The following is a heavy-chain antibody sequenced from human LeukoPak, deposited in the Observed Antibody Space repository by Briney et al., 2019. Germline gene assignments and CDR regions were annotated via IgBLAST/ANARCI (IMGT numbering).Heavy chain of an antibody. CDR1: GYTFTSYG. Sequence: ASVKVSCKASGYTFTSYGISWVRQAPGQGLEWMGWISAYNGNTNYAQKLQGRVTMTTDTSTSTDYLELSSLRSEDTAVYYCARVGIVGAPTPWGQGTLVNVSS. CDR3: ARVGIVGAPTP. V-gene: IGHV1-18*01. CDR2: ISAYNGNT. D-gene: IGHD1-26*01. J-gene: IGHJ5*02.